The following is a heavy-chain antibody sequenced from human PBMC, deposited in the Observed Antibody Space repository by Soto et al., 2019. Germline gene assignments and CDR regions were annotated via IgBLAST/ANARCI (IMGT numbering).Heavy chain of an antibody. V-gene: IGHV4-39*01. CDR2: IYYSGST. D-gene: IGHD5-18*01. Sequence: KPSETLSLTCTVSGGSISSSSYYWGWIRQPAGKGLEWIGSIYYSGSTYYNPSLKSRVTISVDTSKNQFSLKLSSVTAADTAVYYCARLSVDTAMIPTGNWFDPWGQGTLVTVSS. J-gene: IGHJ5*02. CDR1: GGSISSSSYY. CDR3: ARLSVDTAMIPTGNWFDP.